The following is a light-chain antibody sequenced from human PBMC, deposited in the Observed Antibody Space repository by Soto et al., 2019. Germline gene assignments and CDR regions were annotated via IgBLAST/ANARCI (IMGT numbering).Light chain of an antibody. CDR2: EVF. CDR3: SSYAGGGNYV. V-gene: IGLV2-8*01. CDR1: SSDVGSYNS. Sequence: QSALTQPPSASGSPGQSVTISCTGTSSDVGSYNSVSWYQHHPGKAPKLIIYEVFRRPSGVPGRFSASKSANTASLTVSGLQAEDEADYYCSSYAGGGNYVFGPGTKVTVL. J-gene: IGLJ1*01.